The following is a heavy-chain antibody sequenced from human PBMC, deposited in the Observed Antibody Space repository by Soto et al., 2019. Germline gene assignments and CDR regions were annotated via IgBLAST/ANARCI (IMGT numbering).Heavy chain of an antibody. Sequence: SETLSLTCTVSGGSISSGGYYWSWIRQHPGKGLEWIGYIYYSGSTYYNPSLKSRVTISVDTSKNQFSLKLSSVTAADTAVYYCARATTFFINGKVYNWFDTWGQGTLVTVSS. J-gene: IGHJ5*02. V-gene: IGHV4-31*03. D-gene: IGHD1-20*01. CDR3: ARATTFFINGKVYNWFDT. CDR1: GGSISSGGYY. CDR2: IYYSGST.